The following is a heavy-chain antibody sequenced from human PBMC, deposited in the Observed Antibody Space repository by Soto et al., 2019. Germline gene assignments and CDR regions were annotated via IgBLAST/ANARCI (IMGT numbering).Heavy chain of an antibody. CDR3: ARNRDGYNPYCFDY. D-gene: IGHD5-12*01. CDR2: IYYSGSP. J-gene: IGHJ4*02. Sequence: SETLSLTCTVSGGSISSYYWTWIRQPPGKGLEWIGYIYYSGSPNYNPSLKSRVSISVDTSKNQFSLKLSSVTAADTAVYYCARNRDGYNPYCFDYWGQGTLVTVSS. CDR1: GGSISSYY. V-gene: IGHV4-59*01.